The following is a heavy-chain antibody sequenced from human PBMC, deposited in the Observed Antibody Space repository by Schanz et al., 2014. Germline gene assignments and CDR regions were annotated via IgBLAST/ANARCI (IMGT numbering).Heavy chain of an antibody. V-gene: IGHV3-30*04. CDR3: TRDRGALINHNDALDL. CDR1: GFTFSSYA. J-gene: IGHJ3*01. D-gene: IGHD3-16*01. CDR2: ISYDGSNK. Sequence: QVQLVESGGGVVQPGRSLRLSCAASGFTFSSYAMHWVRQAPGKGLEWVAVISYDGSNKYYADSVKGRFTISRDNSKNTLYLQTNSLRSEDTAVYYCTRDRGALINHNDALDLWGQGTMVSVSS.